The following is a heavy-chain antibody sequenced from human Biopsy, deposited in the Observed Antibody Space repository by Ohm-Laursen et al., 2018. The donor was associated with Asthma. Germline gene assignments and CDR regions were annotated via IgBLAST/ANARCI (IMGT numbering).Heavy chain of an antibody. Sequence: GSSVKVSCKPSGYPFIDYYVHWVRQAPGQGLEWMGRIDPNSGGTNYAQKFLGRVTMTRDTSVNTAFMVLSRLRSDDTAVYYCARIKIRIGAGTDRYFDLWGRGTLVTVSP. CDR2: IDPNSGGT. J-gene: IGHJ2*01. V-gene: IGHV1-2*06. CDR3: ARIKIRIGAGTDRYFDL. D-gene: IGHD3-16*01. CDR1: GYPFIDYY.